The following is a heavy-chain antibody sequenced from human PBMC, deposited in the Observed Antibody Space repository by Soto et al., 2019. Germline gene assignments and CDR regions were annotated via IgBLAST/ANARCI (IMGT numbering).Heavy chain of an antibody. CDR1: GGSISSGGYY. CDR2: IYYSGST. Sequence: PSETLSLTCTVSGGSISSGGYYWSWIRQHPGKGLEWIGYIYYSGSTYYNPSLKSRVTISVDTSKNQFSLKLSSVTAADTAVYYCARARYCSGGSCYSDWFDPWGQGTLVNVSS. CDR3: ARARYCSGGSCYSDWFDP. V-gene: IGHV4-31*03. J-gene: IGHJ5*02. D-gene: IGHD2-15*01.